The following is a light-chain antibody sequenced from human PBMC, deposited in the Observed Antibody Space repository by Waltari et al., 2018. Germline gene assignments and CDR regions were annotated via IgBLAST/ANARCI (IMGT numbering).Light chain of an antibody. V-gene: IGKV3-20*01. Sequence: DIVLTQSPGTLSLAPGESATVSCRASEPIANSFLAWYQQQPAQPPRLLMYLGSHRASGIPDRFRGSGSGAEFTLTITGLEPEDFALYFCQQYVTSPTTFGQGTRLDMK. CDR1: EPIANSF. CDR2: LGS. CDR3: QQYVTSPTT. J-gene: IGKJ5*01.